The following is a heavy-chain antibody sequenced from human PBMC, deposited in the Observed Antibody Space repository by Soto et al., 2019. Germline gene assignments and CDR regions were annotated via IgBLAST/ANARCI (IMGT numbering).Heavy chain of an antibody. J-gene: IGHJ6*04. CDR1: GFTFDDYA. Sequence: SLRLSCAASGFTFDDYAMHWVRQDPGKGLEWVSGISCNSGSIGYADSVKGRFTISRDNAKNSLYLQMNSLRAEDTALYYCAKDISIAAAQTNTWYGREIWGNGNTVSVSA. V-gene: IGHV3-9*01. CDR3: AKDISIAAAQTNTWYGREI. D-gene: IGHD6-13*01. CDR2: ISCNSGSI.